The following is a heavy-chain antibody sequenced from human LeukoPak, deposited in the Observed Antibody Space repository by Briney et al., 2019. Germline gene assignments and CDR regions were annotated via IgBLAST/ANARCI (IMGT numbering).Heavy chain of an antibody. CDR2: ISAYNGNT. Sequence: ASVKVSCKASGYTFTSYVISWVRQTPGQGLERMGWISAYNGNTNYAQKLQGRVTMTTDTSTSTAYMELRSLRSDDTAVYYCERYVTYYYGSGSYDYWGQGTLVTVSS. CDR3: ERYVTYYYGSGSYDY. CDR1: GYTFTSYV. J-gene: IGHJ4*02. V-gene: IGHV1-18*01. D-gene: IGHD3-10*01.